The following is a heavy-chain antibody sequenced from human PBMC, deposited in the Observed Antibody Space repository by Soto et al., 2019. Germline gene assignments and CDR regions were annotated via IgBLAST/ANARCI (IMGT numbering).Heavy chain of an antibody. CDR1: GGSFSDYY. V-gene: IGHV4-34*01. CDR2: INRSGTT. CDR3: ARGRRRFGDFQNWFDP. J-gene: IGHJ5*02. Sequence: SETLSLTCAVYGGSFSDYYWSWIRETPGKGLEWIGEINRSGTTNYNPSLKGRVTMSIDTSKRQFFLTLSSVTAADTAVYYCARGRRRFGDFQNWFDPLGQGTLVT. D-gene: IGHD3-10*01.